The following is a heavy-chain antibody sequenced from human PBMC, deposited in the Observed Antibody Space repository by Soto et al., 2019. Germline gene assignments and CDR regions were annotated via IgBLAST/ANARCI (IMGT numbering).Heavy chain of an antibody. Sequence: GGSLRLSCAASGFTFSNAWMNWVRQAPGKGLEWVGRIKSKTDGGTTDYAEPVKGRFTISRDDSKNTLYLQMNSLKTEDTAVYYCTTSYSWWIQLWLVYWGQGTLVTVSS. CDR2: IKSKTDGGTT. D-gene: IGHD5-18*01. CDR1: GFTFSNAW. J-gene: IGHJ4*02. CDR3: TTSYSWWIQLWLVY. V-gene: IGHV3-15*07.